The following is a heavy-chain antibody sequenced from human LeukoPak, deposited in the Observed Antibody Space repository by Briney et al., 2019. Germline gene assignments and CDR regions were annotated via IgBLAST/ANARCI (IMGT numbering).Heavy chain of an antibody. CDR1: RFTFKTYW. CDR2: IKQGGSEK. D-gene: IGHD6-19*01. Sequence: GGSLRLSCAASRFTFKTYWMSWVRQAPGKGLEWVANIKQGGSEKYYVDSVKGRFTISRDNAKNSLHLQMNSLRAEDTAVYYCAKFGWDPYYFDYWGQGTLVTVSS. V-gene: IGHV3-7*03. CDR3: AKFGWDPYYFDY. J-gene: IGHJ4*02.